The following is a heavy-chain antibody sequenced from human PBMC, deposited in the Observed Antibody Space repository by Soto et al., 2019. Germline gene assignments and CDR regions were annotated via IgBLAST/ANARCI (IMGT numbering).Heavy chain of an antibody. CDR3: ARDRYVGAHPPRPHVKDYGMDV. D-gene: IGHD1-1*01. J-gene: IGHJ6*02. CDR2: IIPIFGTA. Sequence: QVQLVQSGAEVKKPGSSVKVSCKASGGTFSSYAISWVRQAPGQGLEWMGGIIPIFGTANYAQKFQGRVTITADESTSTAYMELSSLRSEDTAVYYCARDRYVGAHPPRPHVKDYGMDVWGQGTTVTVSS. V-gene: IGHV1-69*01. CDR1: GGTFSSYA.